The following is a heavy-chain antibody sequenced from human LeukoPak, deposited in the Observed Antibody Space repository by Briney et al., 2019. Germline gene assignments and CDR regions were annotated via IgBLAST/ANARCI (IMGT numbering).Heavy chain of an antibody. CDR2: IYYSGST. D-gene: IGHD3-22*01. V-gene: IGHV4-59*12. J-gene: IGHJ3*02. Sequence: KPSETLSLTCTVSGGSISSYYWSWLRQPPGKGLEWIGYIYYSGSTNYNPSLKSRVTISRDTSRNQFSLKLNSVTAADTAVYYCARVSGITMIVVVQSDGFDIWGQGTMVSVSS. CDR3: ARVSGITMIVVVQSDGFDI. CDR1: GGSISSYY.